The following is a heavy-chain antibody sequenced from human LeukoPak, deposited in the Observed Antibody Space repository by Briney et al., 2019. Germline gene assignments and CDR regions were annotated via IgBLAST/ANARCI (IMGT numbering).Heavy chain of an antibody. D-gene: IGHD3-22*01. V-gene: IGHV4-61*02. J-gene: IGHJ4*02. CDR2: IYTSGST. CDR1: GGSISSGSYY. CDR3: AGSTYYYDSSGYGY. Sequence: SQTLSLTCTVSGGSISSGSYYWSWIRQPAGKGLEWIGRIYTSGSTNYNPSLKSRVTISVDTSKNQFSLKLSSVTAADTAVYYCAGSTYYYDSSGYGYWGQGTLVTVSS.